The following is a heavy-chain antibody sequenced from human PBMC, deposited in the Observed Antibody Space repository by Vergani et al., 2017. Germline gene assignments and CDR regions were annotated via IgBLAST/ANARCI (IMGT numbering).Heavy chain of an antibody. CDR3: AKVHLSGTLFSYYGMDV. CDR1: GFSFNSYW. D-gene: IGHD3-10*01. V-gene: IGHV3-74*03. CDR2: IKSDGSIT. J-gene: IGHJ6*02. Sequence: DVHLAESGGGFFQPGGSLRLSCSASGFSFNSYWMHWVRQVPGKGLLWVSRIKSDGSITAYADSVKGRFTISRDNAKNTLYLQLNSLRAEDTAVYYCAKVHLSGTLFSYYGMDVWGHGTTVTVSS.